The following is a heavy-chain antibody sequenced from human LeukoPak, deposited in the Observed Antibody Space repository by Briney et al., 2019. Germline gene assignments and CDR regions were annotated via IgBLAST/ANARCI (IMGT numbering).Heavy chain of an antibody. CDR1: GYTFTGYY. D-gene: IGHD3-22*01. J-gene: IGHJ3*02. Sequence: ASVKVSCKASGYTFTGYYMHWVRQAPGQGLEWMGWINPNSGGTNYAQKFQGRVTMTRDTSISTAYMELSRLRSDDTAVYYCARDRGLYYYDSSGYYADAFDIWGQGTMVTVSS. V-gene: IGHV1-2*02. CDR2: INPNSGGT. CDR3: ARDRGLYYYDSSGYYADAFDI.